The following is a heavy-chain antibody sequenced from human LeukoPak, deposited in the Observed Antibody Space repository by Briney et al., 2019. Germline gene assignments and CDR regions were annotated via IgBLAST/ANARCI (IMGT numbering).Heavy chain of an antibody. CDR2: IRYDGSNK. Sequence: GGSLRLSCAASGFTLSSYGMHWVRQAPGKGLEWVAFIRYDGSNKYYADSVKGRFTFSRDNSKNTLYLQMNSLRAEDTAVYYCAKPRSLNIVGGAVDYWGQGTLVTVSS. J-gene: IGHJ4*02. D-gene: IGHD1-26*01. V-gene: IGHV3-30*02. CDR1: GFTLSSYG. CDR3: AKPRSLNIVGGAVDY.